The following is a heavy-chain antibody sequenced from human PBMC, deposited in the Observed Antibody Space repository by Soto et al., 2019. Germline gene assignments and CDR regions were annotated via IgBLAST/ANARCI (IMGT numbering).Heavy chain of an antibody. Sequence: EVQLVESGGGLVKPGGSLRLACATSGFTFDNAWMTWVRQAPGKELGWVGRIKSKTDGGTTDYAAPVKGRFTISRDDSKNTLYLDMNGLKTEDTGVYYCARRRSGYFDYWGQGTLVTVSS. V-gene: IGHV3-15*01. D-gene: IGHD3-3*01. CDR1: GFTFDNAW. J-gene: IGHJ4*02. CDR3: ARRRSGYFDY. CDR2: IKSKTDGGTT.